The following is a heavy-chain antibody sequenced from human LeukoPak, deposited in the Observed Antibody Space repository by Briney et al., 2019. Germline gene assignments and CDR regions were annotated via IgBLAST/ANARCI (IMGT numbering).Heavy chain of an antibody. CDR1: GGSVNDNNYY. Sequence: SETLSLTCTVSGGSVNDNNYYWSWIRQPPGKALEWLGYIYYSGSTTYNPSLNSRVTISVDTSKNQFSLKMFSVTAADTAVFYCARMYSTYWYYFDYWGQGIQVTVSS. D-gene: IGHD1-26*01. J-gene: IGHJ4*02. CDR2: IYYSGST. CDR3: ARMYSTYWYYFDY. V-gene: IGHV4-61*01.